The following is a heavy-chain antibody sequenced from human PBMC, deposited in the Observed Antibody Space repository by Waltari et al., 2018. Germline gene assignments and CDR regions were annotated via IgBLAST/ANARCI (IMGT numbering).Heavy chain of an antibody. CDR1: GCPFGSDG. D-gene: IGHD5-18*01. CDR2: ISGSGGNT. V-gene: IGHV3-23*04. Sequence: EVQLVESGGGLVQPGGSLRLSCAASGCPFGSDGMNWVRQAAGKGLEWVSGISGSGGNTYYADSVKGRFTISRDNSKSTLSLQMNSVRADDTAVYYCARGAAYSRFDYWGQGTLVIVSS. CDR3: ARGAAYSRFDY. J-gene: IGHJ4*02.